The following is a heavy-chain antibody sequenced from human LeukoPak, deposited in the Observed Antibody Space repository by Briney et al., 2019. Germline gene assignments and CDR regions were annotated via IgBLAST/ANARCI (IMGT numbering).Heavy chain of an antibody. CDR1: GGSFSGYY. J-gene: IGHJ6*03. V-gene: IGHV4-34*01. D-gene: IGHD3-9*01. Sequence: PSETLSLTCAVYGGSFSGYYWSWTRQPPGKGLEWIGEINHSGSTNYNPSLKSRVTISVDTSKNQFSLKLSSVTAADTAVYYCARARWDILTGYQNHYYYYYMDVWGKGTTVTVSS. CDR3: ARARWDILTGYQNHYYYYYMDV. CDR2: INHSGST.